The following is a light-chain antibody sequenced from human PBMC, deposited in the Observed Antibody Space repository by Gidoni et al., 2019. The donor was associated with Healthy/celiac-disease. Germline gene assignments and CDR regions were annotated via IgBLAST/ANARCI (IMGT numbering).Light chain of an antibody. CDR1: QSISSY. CDR2: AAS. V-gene: IGKV1-39*01. CDR3: QLSYRTPQT. Sequence: DIQMTHAASSLSTTVGDRVTLTSRARQSISSYLNWYQQKPGKAPKLLIYAASSLQSGVPSMFIGIGSATDFTLTICSLQPEDFATDYCQLSYRTPQTFGQGTKVEIK. J-gene: IGKJ1*01.